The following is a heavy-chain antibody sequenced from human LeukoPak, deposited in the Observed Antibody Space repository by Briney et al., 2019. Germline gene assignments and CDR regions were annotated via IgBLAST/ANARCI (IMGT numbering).Heavy chain of an antibody. J-gene: IGHJ1*01. CDR2: IDHGGVT. CDR3: ARGHDYYSESFQH. V-gene: IGHV4-61*02. Sequence: SQTLSLTCTVSGASIDFESYYWSWVRQSAGKGLEWIGRIDHGGVTNYNPSLQSRVTISLDTSQKQFSLKLNSVTAADTAVYYCARGHDYYSESFQHWGQGTLVSVSS. CDR1: GASIDFESYY. D-gene: IGHD1-26*01.